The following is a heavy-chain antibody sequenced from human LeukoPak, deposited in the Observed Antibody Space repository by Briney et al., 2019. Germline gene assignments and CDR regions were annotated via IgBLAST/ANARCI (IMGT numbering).Heavy chain of an antibody. CDR3: ARGYDSSGYYYVGDY. J-gene: IGHJ4*02. D-gene: IGHD3-22*01. CDR1: GGSISISSYY. CDR2: IYYSGNA. Sequence: SETLSLTCTVSGGSISISSYYWGWIRQPPGKGLDWIGSIYYSGNAYYNPSLKSRVTISVDTSKNQFSLKLSSVTAADTAVYYCARGYDSSGYYYVGDYWGQGTLVTVSS. V-gene: IGHV4-39*07.